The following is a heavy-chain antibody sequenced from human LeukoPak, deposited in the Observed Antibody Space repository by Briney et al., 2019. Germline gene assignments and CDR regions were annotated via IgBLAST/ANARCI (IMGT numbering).Heavy chain of an antibody. V-gene: IGHV3-21*01. J-gene: IGHJ4*02. Sequence: GGSLRLSCAASGFTFSSYSMNWVRQAPGKGLEWVSSISSSSSYIYYADSVKGRFTISRDNAKNSLYLQMNSLRAEDTAVYYCARDRGRDGYNYAFDYWGQGTLVTVSS. CDR1: GFTFSSYS. CDR2: ISSSSSYI. D-gene: IGHD5-24*01. CDR3: ARDRGRDGYNYAFDY.